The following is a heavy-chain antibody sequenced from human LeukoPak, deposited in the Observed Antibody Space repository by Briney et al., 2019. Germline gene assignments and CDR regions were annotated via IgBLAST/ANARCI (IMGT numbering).Heavy chain of an antibody. V-gene: IGHV1-69*02. CDR3: ARGPEPTADYYYGMDV. J-gene: IGHJ6*02. CDR1: GGTFSSYT. Sequence: GASVKVSFKASGGTFSSYTISWVRQAPGQGLEWMGRIIPILGIANCAQKFQGRVTITADKSTSTAYMELSSLRSEDTAVYYCARGPEPTADYYYGMDVWGQGTTVTVSS. CDR2: IIPILGIA.